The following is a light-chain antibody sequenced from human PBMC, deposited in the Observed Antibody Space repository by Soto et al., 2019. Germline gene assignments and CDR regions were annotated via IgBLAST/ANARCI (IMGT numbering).Light chain of an antibody. CDR1: SSDVGGYDY. V-gene: IGLV2-14*01. CDR2: EVN. CDR3: SSYTSTSSLEV. Sequence: QSVLTQPASVSGSPGQSITISCTGTSSDVGGYDYVSWYQQHPGKAPKLMIYEVNNRPSGVSNRFSGSKSGNTASLTISGLQAEDEADYYCSSYTSTSSLEVFGGGTQLTVL. J-gene: IGLJ2*01.